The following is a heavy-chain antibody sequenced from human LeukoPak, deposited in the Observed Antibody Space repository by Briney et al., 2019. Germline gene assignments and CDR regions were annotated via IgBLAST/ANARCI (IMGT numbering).Heavy chain of an antibody. V-gene: IGHV4-59*12. J-gene: IGHJ4*02. CDR3: ARRGPGYGYTYYYGSGSYTFDY. CDR2: IYYSGST. Sequence: PSETLSLTCTVSGGSISSYYWSWIRQPPGKGLEWIGHIYYSGSTNYNPSLKSRVTISVDTSKNQFSLKLSSVTAADTAVYYCARRGPGYGYTYYYGSGSYTFDYWGQGTLVTVSS. CDR1: GGSISSYY. D-gene: IGHD3-10*01.